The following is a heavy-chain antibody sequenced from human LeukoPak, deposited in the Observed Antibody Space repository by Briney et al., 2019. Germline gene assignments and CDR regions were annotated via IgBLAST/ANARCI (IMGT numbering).Heavy chain of an antibody. CDR3: AKDIAAAGTSGGYMDV. Sequence: GGSLRLSCAASGFSFSSYEMNWVRQAPGKGLEWVSYISSSGSTTYYADSVKGRFTISRDNAKNSLYLQMNSLRAEDTALYYCAKDIAAAGTSGGYMDVWGKGTTVTISS. CDR1: GFSFSSYE. D-gene: IGHD6-13*01. V-gene: IGHV3-48*03. J-gene: IGHJ6*03. CDR2: ISSSGSTT.